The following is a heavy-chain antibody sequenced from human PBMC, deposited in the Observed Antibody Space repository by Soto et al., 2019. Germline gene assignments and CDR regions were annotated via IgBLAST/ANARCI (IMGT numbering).Heavy chain of an antibody. CDR3: ERRGDGYNAYYFDY. J-gene: IGHJ4*02. Sequence: PGESLKIACKGSGYSFTSYWIGWVRQMAGKGLEWRGIVYPGDSDTRYSPSVQGQVTISADRSISTAYLQWSSLKASDNAMYYCERRGDGYNAYYFDYWGQGNLVTVS. D-gene: IGHD5-12*01. V-gene: IGHV5-51*01. CDR2: VYPGDSDT. CDR1: GYSFTSYW.